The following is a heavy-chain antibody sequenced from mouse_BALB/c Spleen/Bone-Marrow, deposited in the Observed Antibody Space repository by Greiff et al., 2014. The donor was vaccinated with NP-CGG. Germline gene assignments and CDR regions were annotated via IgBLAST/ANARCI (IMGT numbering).Heavy chain of an antibody. D-gene: IGHD2-4*01. Sequence: VQLQQSGPELVKPGASVKISCKASGYSSTGYYMHWVKQSHVKSLEWIGRINPYNGATSYNQNFKDKASLTVDKSSSTAYMELHSLTSEDSAVYYCARGRDYDGSWFAYGGQGTLVTVSA. CDR2: INPYNGAT. V-gene: IGHV1-31*01. CDR3: ARGRDYDGSWFAY. J-gene: IGHJ3*01. CDR1: GYSSTGYY.